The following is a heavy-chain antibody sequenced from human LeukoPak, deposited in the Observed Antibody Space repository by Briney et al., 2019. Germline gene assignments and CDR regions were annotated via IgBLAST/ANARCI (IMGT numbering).Heavy chain of an antibody. CDR1: GGSFSGYY. Sequence: SETLSLTCAVYGGSFSGYYWSLIRQPPGKGLEWIGEINHSGSTNYNPSLKSRVTLSVDTSKNQFSLKLSSVTAADTAVYYCARETRLPVWGSYRYTSIDYWGQGTLVTVSS. J-gene: IGHJ4*02. D-gene: IGHD3-16*02. CDR3: ARETRLPVWGSYRYTSIDY. V-gene: IGHV4-34*01. CDR2: INHSGST.